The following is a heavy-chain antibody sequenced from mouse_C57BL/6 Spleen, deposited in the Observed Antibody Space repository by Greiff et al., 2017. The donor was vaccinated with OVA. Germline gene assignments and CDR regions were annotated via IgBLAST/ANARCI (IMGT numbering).Heavy chain of an antibody. D-gene: IGHD2-2*01. CDR3: ARRVTRGYFDV. CDR2: ISSGSSTI. J-gene: IGHJ1*03. V-gene: IGHV5-17*01. CDR1: GFTFSDYG. Sequence: EVMLVESGGGLVKPGGSLKLSCAASGFTFSDYGMHWVRQAPEKGLEWVAYISSGSSTIYYADTVKGRFTISRDNAKNTLFLQMTSLRSEDTAMYYCARRVTRGYFDVWGTGTTVTVSS.